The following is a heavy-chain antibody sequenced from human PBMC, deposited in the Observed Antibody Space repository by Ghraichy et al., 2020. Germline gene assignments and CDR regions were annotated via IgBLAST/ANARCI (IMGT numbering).Heavy chain of an antibody. CDR2: IHHSGKT. Sequence: SETLSLTCAVSGSSITNNIYYWAWIRQPLGKGPEWIASIHHSGKTYYNPSLKSRDSISADTSKNQFSLGVTSVTAADTAVYYCARGVAVAGSKDWGQGTLVIVS. D-gene: IGHD6-19*01. V-gene: IGHV4-39*01. CDR3: ARGVAVAGSKD. CDR1: GSSITNNIYY. J-gene: IGHJ4*02.